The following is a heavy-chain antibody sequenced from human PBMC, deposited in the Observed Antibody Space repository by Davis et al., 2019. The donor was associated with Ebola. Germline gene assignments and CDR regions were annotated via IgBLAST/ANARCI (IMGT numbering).Heavy chain of an antibody. J-gene: IGHJ4*02. CDR1: GFNFSTFA. CDR2: VSASGEIT. Sequence: PGGSLRLSCGVSGFNFSTFAMSWIRQAPGKGLEWVSSVSASGEITYYADSVKGRFTVSRDNAKNSLYLQINSLRAEDTAVYYCARYGVASSSSWVDFWGQGTLVIVSS. CDR3: ARYGVASSSSWVDF. V-gene: IGHV3-23*01. D-gene: IGHD6-6*01.